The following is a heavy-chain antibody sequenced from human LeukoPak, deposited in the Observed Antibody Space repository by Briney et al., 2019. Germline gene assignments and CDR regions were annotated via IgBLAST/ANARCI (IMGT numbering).Heavy chain of an antibody. Sequence: ASLKVSCKASGYTFTGYYMHWVRQAPGQGLEWMGRINPNSGGTNYAQKFQGRVTMTRDTSISTAYMELGRLRSDDTAVYYCARGGSGGSYDAFDIWGQGTMVTVSS. CDR2: INPNSGGT. J-gene: IGHJ3*02. CDR1: GYTFTGYY. V-gene: IGHV1-2*06. D-gene: IGHD2-15*01. CDR3: ARGGSGGSYDAFDI.